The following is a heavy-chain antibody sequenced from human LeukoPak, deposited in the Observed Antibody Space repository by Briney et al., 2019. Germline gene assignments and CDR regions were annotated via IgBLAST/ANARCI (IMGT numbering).Heavy chain of an antibody. D-gene: IGHD2-2*01. V-gene: IGHV4-34*01. CDR3: ARLGYCSSTSCRNCYYYGMDV. CDR2: INHSGST. J-gene: IGHJ6*02. Sequence: SETLSLTCAVYGGSFSGYYWSWIRQPPGKGLEWIGEINHSGSTNYNPSLKSRVTISVDTSKNQFSLKLSSVTAADTAVYYCARLGYCSSTSCRNCYYYGMDVWGQGTTVTVSS. CDR1: GGSFSGYY.